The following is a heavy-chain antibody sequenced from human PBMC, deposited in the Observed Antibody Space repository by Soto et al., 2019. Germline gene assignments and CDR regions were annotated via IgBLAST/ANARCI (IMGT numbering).Heavy chain of an antibody. CDR1: GFTFSSYA. CDR3: AKGRDSGSYYSSYFDY. V-gene: IGHV3-23*01. J-gene: IGHJ4*02. D-gene: IGHD3-10*01. CDR2: ISGSGGST. Sequence: GGSLSLSCAALGFTFSSYARSWVRQAPGRGLEWVSAISGSGGSTYYADSVKGRFTISRDNSKNTLYLQMNSLRAEDTAVYYCAKGRDSGSYYSSYFDYWGQGTLVTVSS.